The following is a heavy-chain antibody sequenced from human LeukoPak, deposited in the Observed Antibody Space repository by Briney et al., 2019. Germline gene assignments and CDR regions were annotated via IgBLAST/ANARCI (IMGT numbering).Heavy chain of an antibody. J-gene: IGHJ4*02. D-gene: IGHD3-22*01. CDR2: ITSPSSTI. V-gene: IGHV3-48*01. CDR3: ARWRGSGYSFDS. Sequence: QAGGSLRLSCAASGFTFSSYSMNWVRQAPGKGLEWISYITSPSSTIYYADSVKGRFTISRDNAKNSLYLQMNSLRAEDTAVYFCARWRGSGYSFDSWGQGTLVTVSS. CDR1: GFTFSSYS.